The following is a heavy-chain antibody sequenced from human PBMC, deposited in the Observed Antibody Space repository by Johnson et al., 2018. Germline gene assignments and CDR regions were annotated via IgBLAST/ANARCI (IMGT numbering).Heavy chain of an antibody. J-gene: IGHJ3*02. Sequence: VQLQESGGGLVQPGGSLKLSCAASGFTFGGSAIHWVRQASGKGLEWVGRIRNKANNYATAYAASVEDRFTVSRDDSGHTAYLQMNSLKTEDTDVYYCARGPKDYRDSFDIWGQGTMVTVSS. D-gene: IGHD4-11*01. CDR1: GFTFGGSA. V-gene: IGHV3-73*02. CDR2: IRNKANNYAT. CDR3: ARGPKDYRDSFDI.